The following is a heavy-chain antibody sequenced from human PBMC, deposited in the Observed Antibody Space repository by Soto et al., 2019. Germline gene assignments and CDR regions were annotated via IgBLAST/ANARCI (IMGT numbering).Heavy chain of an antibody. V-gene: IGHV1-3*01. CDR3: ERDLGGMDV. Sequence: QVQLVQSGAEVKKPGASVKVSCKAFGYTFTSYAMHWVRQAPGQRLEWMGWINAGNGNKKFSQKIQGRVTITRDTSASTAYMELSSLRSEDTAVYYCERDLGGMDVWGQGTTVIVSS. CDR2: INAGNGNK. J-gene: IGHJ6*02. CDR1: GYTFTSYA. D-gene: IGHD1-26*01.